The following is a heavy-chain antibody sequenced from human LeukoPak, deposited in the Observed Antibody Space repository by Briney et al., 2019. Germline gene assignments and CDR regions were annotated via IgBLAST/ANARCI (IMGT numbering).Heavy chain of an antibody. CDR1: GYTFITFG. CDR2: ISPSSGNT. D-gene: IGHD1-1*01. Sequence: ASVTVSCKASGYTFITFGISWVRQAPGQGLEWMGWISPSSGNTNYAQKSQDRLTMSTDTSTGIAYMQLRSLRSDDTAVYYCARAGTTVTGGDAFDIWGQGTMVTVSS. V-gene: IGHV1-18*01. CDR3: ARAGTTVTGGDAFDI. J-gene: IGHJ3*02.